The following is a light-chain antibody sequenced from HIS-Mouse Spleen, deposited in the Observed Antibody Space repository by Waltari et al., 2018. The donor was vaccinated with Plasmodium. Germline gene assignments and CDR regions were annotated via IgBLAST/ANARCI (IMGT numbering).Light chain of an antibody. V-gene: IGLV3-1*01. J-gene: IGLJ2*01. CDR2: QDS. CDR3: QAWDSSTVV. Sequence: SYELTQPPPVSVSPGPTASITCSGAKLGDKYACWYQQKPGQSPVLVIYQDSKRPSGIPERFSGSNSGNTATLTISGTQAMDEADYYCQAWDSSTVVFGGGTKLTVL. CDR1: KLGDKY.